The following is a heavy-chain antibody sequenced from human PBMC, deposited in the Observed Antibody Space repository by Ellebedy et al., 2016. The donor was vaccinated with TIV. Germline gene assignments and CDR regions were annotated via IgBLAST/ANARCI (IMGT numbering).Heavy chain of an antibody. Sequence: AASVKVSCKASGYTFTGYYMHWVRQAPGQGLEWMGWINPNSGGTNYAQKFQGWVTMTRDTSISTAYLQWSSLEASDTAMYYCARLMMEQHQSWFDPWGQGTLVTVSS. D-gene: IGHD6-13*01. CDR2: INPNSGGT. CDR1: GYTFTGYY. CDR3: ARLMMEQHQSWFDP. V-gene: IGHV1-2*04. J-gene: IGHJ5*02.